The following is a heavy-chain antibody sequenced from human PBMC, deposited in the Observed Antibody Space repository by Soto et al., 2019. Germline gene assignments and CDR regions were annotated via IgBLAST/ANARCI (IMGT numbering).Heavy chain of an antibody. J-gene: IGHJ5*01. CDR2: IRGSDGRT. D-gene: IGHD1-1*01. Sequence: RISKTQRKGLEWVSTIRGSDGRTYSTDCVKGRFTISRDNSRNTAYLQMNSLRVEDTAVYYCAKGVAQCTPRAVLDFLGRGSLVLGSS. CDR3: AKGVAQCTPRAVLDF. V-gene: IGHV3-23*01.